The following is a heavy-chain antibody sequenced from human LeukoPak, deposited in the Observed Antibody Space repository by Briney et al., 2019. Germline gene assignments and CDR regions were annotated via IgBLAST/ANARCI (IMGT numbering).Heavy chain of an antibody. V-gene: IGHV4-34*01. D-gene: IGHD3/OR15-3a*01. J-gene: IGHJ4*02. CDR3: ARADGPLRTFDY. Sequence: SETLSLTCAVYGVSFSGYYWSWIRQPPGKGLEWIGEINHSGSTNYNPSLKSRVTISVDTSKNQFSLKLSSVTAADTAVYYCARADGPLRTFDYWGQGTLVTVSS. CDR2: INHSGST. CDR1: GVSFSGYY.